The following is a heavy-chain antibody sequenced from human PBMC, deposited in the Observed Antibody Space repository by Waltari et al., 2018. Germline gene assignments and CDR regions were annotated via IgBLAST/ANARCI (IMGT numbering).Heavy chain of an antibody. V-gene: IGHV4-4*07. CDR1: GGSLNGYY. Sequence: QVQLQESGPGLLKPSETLSLSCPVSGGSLNGYYWSWIRQPAGEGLEWVGRIYPSGITNYNPSLKSRVTMSVDTSRNQFSLKLTSVTGADTAIYYCARSIVVVPAANYYYYYYYMDVWGKGTTVTISS. CDR3: ARSIVVVPAANYYYYYYYMDV. J-gene: IGHJ6*03. CDR2: IYPSGIT. D-gene: IGHD2-2*01.